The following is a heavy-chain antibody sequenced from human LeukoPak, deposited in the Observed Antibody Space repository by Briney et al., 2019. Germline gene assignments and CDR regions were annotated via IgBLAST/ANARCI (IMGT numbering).Heavy chain of an antibody. J-gene: IGHJ2*01. CDR1: GGSISSYY. Sequence: SETLSLTCTVSGGSISSYYWSWIRQPPGKGLEWIGYIYYSGSTNYNPSLKSRVTVSVDTSKNYFSLKLNSVTAADSAVYYCARDVRYCSTTSCWYIDLWGRGTLVTVSS. V-gene: IGHV4-59*12. D-gene: IGHD2-2*01. CDR2: IYYSGST. CDR3: ARDVRYCSTTSCWYIDL.